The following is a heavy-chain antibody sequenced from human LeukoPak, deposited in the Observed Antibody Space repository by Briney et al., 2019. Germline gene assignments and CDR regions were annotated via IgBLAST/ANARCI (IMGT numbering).Heavy chain of an antibody. Sequence: GGSLRLSCAASGFTFKSYTVNWVRQAPGKGLEWVAVISYDGSNKYYADSVKGRVTISRDNSKNTLYLQMNSLRAEDTAVYYCVRDTPTTGTRYFPYWGQGTLVTVSS. CDR1: GFTFKSYT. D-gene: IGHD1-1*01. J-gene: IGHJ4*02. CDR2: ISYDGSNK. CDR3: VRDTPTTGTRYFPY. V-gene: IGHV3-30*03.